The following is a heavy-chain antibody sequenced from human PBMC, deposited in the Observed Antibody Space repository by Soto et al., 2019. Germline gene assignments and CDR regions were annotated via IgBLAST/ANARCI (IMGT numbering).Heavy chain of an antibody. CDR1: GYAFTTYG. J-gene: IGHJ4*02. V-gene: IGHV1-18*01. CDR2: ISAHNGNT. Sequence: QVHLVQSGAEVKKPGASVKVSCQGSGYAFTTYGITWVRQAPGQGLEWIGWISAHNGNTNYAQKLQGRVTVTRDTSTSPAYMELRSLRYDATAVYYCERGRYGDYWGQGALVTVSS. D-gene: IGHD1-1*01. CDR3: ERGRYGDY.